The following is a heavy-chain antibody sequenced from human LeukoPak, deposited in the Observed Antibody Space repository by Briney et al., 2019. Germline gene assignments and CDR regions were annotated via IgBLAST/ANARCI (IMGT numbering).Heavy chain of an antibody. CDR2: IRYDGSNK. CDR3: ARGYSSSSQDFGY. CDR1: GFIFTSYG. D-gene: IGHD6-6*01. J-gene: IGHJ4*02. Sequence: PGGSLRLSCAASGFIFTSYGMHWVRQAPGKGLEWVAFIRYDGSNKYYADSVKGRFTISRDNSKNTLYLQMNSLRAEDTAVYYCARGYSSSSQDFGYWGQGTLVTVSS. V-gene: IGHV3-30*02.